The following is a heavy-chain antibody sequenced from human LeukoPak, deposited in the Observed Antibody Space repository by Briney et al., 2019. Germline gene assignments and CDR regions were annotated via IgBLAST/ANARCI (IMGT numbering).Heavy chain of an antibody. D-gene: IGHD3-22*01. CDR2: ISVSGGNE. Sequence: PGGSLRLSCVVSRLTFNSNAMYWVRQAPGKGLEWVSGISVSGGNEYYADSVKGRFSVSRDNSKHTVYLQMNSLRAEDTAVYFCASHAHDYDSSGYFDSWGQGALVTVSS. J-gene: IGHJ4*02. V-gene: IGHV3-23*01. CDR1: RLTFNSNA. CDR3: ASHAHDYDSSGYFDS.